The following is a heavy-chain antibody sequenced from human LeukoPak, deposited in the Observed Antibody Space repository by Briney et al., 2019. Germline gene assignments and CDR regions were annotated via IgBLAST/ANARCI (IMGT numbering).Heavy chain of an antibody. Sequence: GGSLRLSCAASGFTFSSYAMSWVRQAPGKGLEWVAVISYDGSNKYYADSVKGRFTISRDNSKNTLYLQMNSLRAEDTAVYYCARDSPFMITFVPGAFDIWGQGTMVTVSS. CDR3: ARDSPFMITFVPGAFDI. V-gene: IGHV3-30-3*01. CDR1: GFTFSSYA. J-gene: IGHJ3*02. CDR2: ISYDGSNK. D-gene: IGHD3-16*01.